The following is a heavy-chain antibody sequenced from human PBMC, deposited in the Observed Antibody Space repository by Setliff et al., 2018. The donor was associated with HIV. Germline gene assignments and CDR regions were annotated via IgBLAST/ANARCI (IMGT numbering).Heavy chain of an antibody. J-gene: IGHJ3*02. V-gene: IGHV1-69*10. CDR1: AGTFDSHA. Sequence: GASVKVSCKASAGTFDSHAISWVRQAPGQGFEWMGGIIHILGIRNYAQKFQGRVIITTDESTGTAYMELSSLKDDDTAIYYCARPAPLLGTSPANNAFDIWGQGTTVTVSS. CDR2: IIHILGIR. D-gene: IGHD3-10*01. CDR3: ARPAPLLGTSPANNAFDI.